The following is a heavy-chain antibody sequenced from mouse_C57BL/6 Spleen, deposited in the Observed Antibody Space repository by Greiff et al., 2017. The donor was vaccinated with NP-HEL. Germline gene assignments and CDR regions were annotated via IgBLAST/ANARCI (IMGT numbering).Heavy chain of an antibody. J-gene: IGHJ2*01. D-gene: IGHD1-1*01. CDR3: ARSVLRSLFDY. CDR1: GYTFTSYW. V-gene: IGHV1-64*01. Sequence: VQLQQPGAELVKPGASVKLSCKASGYTFTSYWMHWVKQRPGQGLEWIGMIHPNSGSTNYNEKFKSKATLTVDKSSSTAYMQLSSLTSEDSAVYYCARSVLRSLFDYWGQGTTLTVSS. CDR2: IHPNSGST.